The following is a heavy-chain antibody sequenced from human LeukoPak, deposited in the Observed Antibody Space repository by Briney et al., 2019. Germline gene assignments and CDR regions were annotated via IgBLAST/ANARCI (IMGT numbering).Heavy chain of an antibody. J-gene: IGHJ6*03. CDR2: INHSGST. CDR1: GGSFSGYY. D-gene: IGHD6-19*01. Sequence: SETLSLTCAVYGGSFSGYYWSWIRQPPGKGLEWIGEINHSGSTNYNPSLKSRVTISVDTSKNQFSLKLSSVTAADTAVYYCARERAVAHLGDLYYMDVWGKGTTVTVSS. CDR3: ARERAVAHLGDLYYMDV. V-gene: IGHV4-34*01.